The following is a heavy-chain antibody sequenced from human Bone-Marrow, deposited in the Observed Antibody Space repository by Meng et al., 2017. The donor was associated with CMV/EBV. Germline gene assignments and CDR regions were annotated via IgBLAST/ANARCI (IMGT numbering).Heavy chain of an antibody. V-gene: IGHV3-7*01. J-gene: IGHJ4*02. CDR1: GFTFSPYW. CDR2: IKQDGSEE. CDR3: ARDKRRIDY. Sequence: GESLKISCAASGFTFSPYWMSWVRQAPGKGLEWMAKIKQDGSEEYYVDSVKGRFTISRDNAKNSLYLQMNSLRVEDTAVYYCARDKRRIDYWGQGTLVTVSS.